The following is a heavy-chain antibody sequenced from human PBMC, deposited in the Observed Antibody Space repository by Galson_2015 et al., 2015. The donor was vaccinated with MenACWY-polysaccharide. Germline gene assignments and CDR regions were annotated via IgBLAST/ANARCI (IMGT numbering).Heavy chain of an antibody. CDR1: GFTFSSYA. J-gene: IGHJ3*02. D-gene: IGHD3-22*01. V-gene: IGHV3-30-3*01. Sequence: SLRLSCAASGFTFSSYAMHWVRQAPGKGLEWVAVISYDGSNKYYADSVKGRFTISRDNSKNTLYLQMNSLRAEDAALYHCARGAYYYDSSGYYYDPGGAFDIWGQGTMVTLSS. CDR3: ARGAYYYDSSGYYYDPGGAFDI. CDR2: ISYDGSNK.